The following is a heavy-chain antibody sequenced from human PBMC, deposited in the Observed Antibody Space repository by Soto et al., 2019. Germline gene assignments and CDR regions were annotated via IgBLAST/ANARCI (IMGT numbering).Heavy chain of an antibody. Sequence: XETLSLTFSVASYLISSGYYWGWVRQTPGKGLEWLGSIDYSGKTYKNPSLKSRVSASVDLSQNQFSLNLRSVTAADTAVYFCARDMSSGYASYYFDYWGQGTLVTVSS. CDR1: SYLISSGYY. CDR2: IDYSGKT. CDR3: ARDMSSGYASYYFDY. D-gene: IGHD3-22*01. J-gene: IGHJ4*02. V-gene: IGHV4-38-2*02.